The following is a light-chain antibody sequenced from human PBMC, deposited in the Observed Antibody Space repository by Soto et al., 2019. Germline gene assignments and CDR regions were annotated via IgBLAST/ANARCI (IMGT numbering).Light chain of an antibody. CDR3: QQAKSFPWT. CDR1: QGIDNW. CDR2: AAS. Sequence: DIQMTQSPSSLSASVGDRVTITCRASQGIDNWLAWYQQKPGKAPTLLIYAASSLQRGVPSRFSGSGSGTEFTLTINSLQPEDVASYFCQQAKSFPWTFGQGTRVEIK. J-gene: IGKJ1*01. V-gene: IGKV1-12*02.